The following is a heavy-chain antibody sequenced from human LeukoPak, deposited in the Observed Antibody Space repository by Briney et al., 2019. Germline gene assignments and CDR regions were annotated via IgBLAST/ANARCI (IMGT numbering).Heavy chain of an antibody. CDR2: ISSSSSYI. V-gene: IGHV3-21*01. CDR3: ARDHAIYDILTGYYKEDYYYYGMDV. D-gene: IGHD3-9*01. J-gene: IGHJ6*02. Sequence: GGSLRLSCAASGFTFSNYSMNWVRQAPGKVLEWVSSISSSSSYIYYADSVKGRFTISRDNAKNSLYLQMNSLRAEDTAVSYCARDHAIYDILTGYYKEDYYYYGMDVWGQGTTVTVSS. CDR1: GFTFSNYS.